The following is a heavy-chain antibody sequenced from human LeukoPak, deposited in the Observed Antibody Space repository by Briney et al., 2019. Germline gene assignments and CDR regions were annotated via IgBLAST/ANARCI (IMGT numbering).Heavy chain of an antibody. D-gene: IGHD2-2*01. J-gene: IGHJ6*03. CDR3: ARGRGVAQSRHCSSTSCQGYYMDV. Sequence: KPSETLSLTCAVYGGSFSGYYWSWIRQPPGKGLEWIGEINHSGSTNYNASLKSRVTISVDTSKNQFSLKLSSVTAADTAVYYCARGRGVAQSRHCSSTSCQGYYMDVWGKGTTVTVSS. CDR1: GGSFSGYY. V-gene: IGHV4-34*01. CDR2: INHSGST.